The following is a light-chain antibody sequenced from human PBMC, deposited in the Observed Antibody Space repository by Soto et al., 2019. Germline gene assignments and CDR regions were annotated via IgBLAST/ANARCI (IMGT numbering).Light chain of an antibody. CDR1: QTVSSNY. Sequence: EIVLTQSPGTLSLSPGERATLSCRASQTVSSNYLAWYQPKPGQSPRFLIYGASSRATGIPDRFSGSGSGTDFTLTISRLEPEDFAVYYCQQYGSSPLTFGGGTKVDIK. V-gene: IGKV3-20*01. J-gene: IGKJ4*01. CDR3: QQYGSSPLT. CDR2: GAS.